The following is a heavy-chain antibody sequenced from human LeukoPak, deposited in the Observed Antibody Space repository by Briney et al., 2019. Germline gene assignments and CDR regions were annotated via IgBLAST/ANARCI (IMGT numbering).Heavy chain of an antibody. CDR3: AKGEWFSTSLPFDY. J-gene: IGHJ4*02. Sequence: PGGSLRLSCAASGFTFNRYGMYWVRQAPGKGLEWVSFIRYDGSDRYYADSVKGRFTISRDNSKNMMYLQMNSLRAEDTAVYYCAKGEWFSTSLPFDYWGQGTLVTVSS. D-gene: IGHD3-3*01. V-gene: IGHV3-30*02. CDR2: IRYDGSDR. CDR1: GFTFNRYG.